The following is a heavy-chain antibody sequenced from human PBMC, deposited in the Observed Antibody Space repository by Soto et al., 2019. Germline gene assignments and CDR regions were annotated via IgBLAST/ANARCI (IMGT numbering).Heavy chain of an antibody. CDR3: ARGGGYYFDY. CDR2: ISSNGGST. V-gene: IGHV3-64*01. J-gene: IGHJ4*02. Sequence: EVQLVESGGGLVQPGGSLRLSCAASGFTFSSYAMHWVHQAPGKGLEYVSAISSNGGSTYYANSVKGRFTISRDNSKNTLYLQMGSLRAEDMAVYYCARGGGYYFDYWGQGTLVTVSS. CDR1: GFTFSSYA.